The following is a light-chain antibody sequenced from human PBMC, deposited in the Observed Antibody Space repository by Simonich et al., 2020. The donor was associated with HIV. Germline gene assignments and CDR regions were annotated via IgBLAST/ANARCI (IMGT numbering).Light chain of an antibody. CDR3: MQALQTPYT. V-gene: IGKV2-28*01. CDR2: LGS. J-gene: IGKJ2*01. CDR1: QSLLNSNGYNY. Sequence: DIVMTQSPLSLPVTPGEPASISCRSSQSLLNSNGYNYCDWYLQKPGQSPQLLIYLGSNRASGVPDRFSSRGSGTDSTLKSSRVEAEDVGVYYCMQALQTPYTFGQGTKLEIK.